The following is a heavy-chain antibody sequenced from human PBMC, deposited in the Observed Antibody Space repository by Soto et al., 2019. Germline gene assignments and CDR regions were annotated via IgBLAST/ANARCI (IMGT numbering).Heavy chain of an antibody. CDR1: GFTFTSYA. J-gene: IGHJ4*02. D-gene: IGHD3-10*01. CDR2: INGGSGNT. CDR3: ARVPPWGNSAGDYYIQHYDS. Sequence: ASVKVSGKSSGFTFTSYAIHWLRQAPGQRPQWMGWINGGSGNTKYSQDFQGRVTFTRDTFATTAYLELSSLRSEDTAVYYCARVPPWGNSAGDYYIQHYDSWGQGTPVTVSS. V-gene: IGHV1-3*01.